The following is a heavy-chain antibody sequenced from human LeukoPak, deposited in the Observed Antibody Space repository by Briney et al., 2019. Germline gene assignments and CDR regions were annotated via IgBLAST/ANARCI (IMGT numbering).Heavy chain of an antibody. D-gene: IGHD3-10*01. J-gene: IGHJ6*02. Sequence: GGSLRLSCAASGFTFSSYGMHWVRQAPGKGLEWVAVISYDGSNKYYADSVKGRFTISRDNSKNTLYLQMNSLRAEDTAVYYCARYGSGSYYNVGIYYHYGMGVWGQGTTVTVSS. V-gene: IGHV3-30*03. CDR2: ISYDGSNK. CDR1: GFTFSSYG. CDR3: ARYGSGSYYNVGIYYHYGMGV.